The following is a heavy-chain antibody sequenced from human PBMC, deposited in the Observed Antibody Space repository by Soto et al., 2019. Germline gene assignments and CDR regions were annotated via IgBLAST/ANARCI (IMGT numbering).Heavy chain of an antibody. CDR1: GFTLSSYA. Sequence: GGSLRLSCAASGFTLSSYAMSWVRQAPGKGLEWVSAISGSGGSTDYADSAKGRFTISRDNSKNTLYLQMNSLRAEDTAVYYCAKDVDYRNYVNSFDYWGQGTLVTVSS. CDR3: AKDVDYRNYVNSFDY. D-gene: IGHD4-4*01. V-gene: IGHV3-23*01. CDR2: ISGSGGST. J-gene: IGHJ4*02.